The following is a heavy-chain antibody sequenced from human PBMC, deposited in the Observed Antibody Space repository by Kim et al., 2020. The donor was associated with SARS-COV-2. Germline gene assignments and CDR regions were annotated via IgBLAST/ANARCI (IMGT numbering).Heavy chain of an antibody. J-gene: IGHJ6*02. CDR1: GYTFTSYA. V-gene: IGHV7-4-1*02. CDR3: ARDPRSWGTYYDFWGLGLLVQGGMDV. CDR2: INTNTGNP. Sequence: ASVKVSCKASGYTFTSYAMNWVRQAPGQGLEWMGWINTNTGNPTYAQGFTGRFVFSLDTSVSTAYLQISSLKAEDTAVYYCARDPRSWGTYYDFWGLGLLVQGGMDVWGQGTTVTVSS. D-gene: IGHD3-3*01.